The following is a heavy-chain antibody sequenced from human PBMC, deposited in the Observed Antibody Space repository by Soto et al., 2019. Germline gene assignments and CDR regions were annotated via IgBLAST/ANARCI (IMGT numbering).Heavy chain of an antibody. V-gene: IGHV1-18*01. J-gene: IGHJ4*02. CDR1: GYTFTSYG. CDR3: ARDLTPADY. Sequence: QVQLVQSGAEVKKPGASVKVSCKASGYTFTSYGISWVRQAPGQGLEWMGWISAYNGNTNHAQKVRGRVTMTTDTSTITAYMELRIMRSNHTAVYYSARDLTPADYWGQGTLVAVPS. D-gene: IGHD7-27*01. CDR2: ISAYNGNT.